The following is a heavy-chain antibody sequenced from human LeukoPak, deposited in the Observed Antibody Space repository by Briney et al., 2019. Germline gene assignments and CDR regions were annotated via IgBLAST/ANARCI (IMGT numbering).Heavy chain of an antibody. Sequence: SETLSLTCTVSGGSISSYYWSWIRQPPGKGLEWIGYIYYSGSTNYSPSLKSRVTISVDTSKNQFSLKLSSVTAADTAVYYCARGRRAYGDHEHWGQGTLVTVSS. V-gene: IGHV4-59*01. CDR2: IYYSGST. CDR1: GGSISSYY. CDR3: ARGRRAYGDHEH. J-gene: IGHJ4*02. D-gene: IGHD4-17*01.